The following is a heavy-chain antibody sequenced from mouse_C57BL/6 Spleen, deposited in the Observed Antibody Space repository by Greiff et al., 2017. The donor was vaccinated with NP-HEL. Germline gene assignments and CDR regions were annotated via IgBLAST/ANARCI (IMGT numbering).Heavy chain of an antibody. CDR1: GYTFTSYW. D-gene: IGHD3-2*02. V-gene: IGHV1-64*01. Sequence: QVQLQQPGAELVKPGASVKLSCKASGYTFTSYWMHRVKQRPGQGLEWIGMIHPNSGSTNYNEKFKSKATLTVDKSSSTADMQLSSLTSEDSAVYYCAKNPTHSSGYYFDYWGQGTTLTVSS. CDR3: AKNPTHSSGYYFDY. J-gene: IGHJ2*01. CDR2: IHPNSGST.